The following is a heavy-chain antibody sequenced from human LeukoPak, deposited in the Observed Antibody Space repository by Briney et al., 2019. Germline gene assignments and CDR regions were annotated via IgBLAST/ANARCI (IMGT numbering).Heavy chain of an antibody. CDR3: ATRPKFMSTYFDL. CDR2: VYTSGSP. J-gene: IGHJ2*01. Sequence: KTSETLSLTCTVSSGSINSYYWTWIRQPAGKGLEWLGRVYTSGSPNYNPSLKGRVTMSLDTSKNQFSLKLRSVTAADTAVYYCATRPKFMSTYFDLWGRGTLVTVSS. CDR1: SGSINSYY. V-gene: IGHV4-4*07. D-gene: IGHD5/OR15-5a*01.